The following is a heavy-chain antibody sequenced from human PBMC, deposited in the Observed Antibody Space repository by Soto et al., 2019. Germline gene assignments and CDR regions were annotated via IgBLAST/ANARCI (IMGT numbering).Heavy chain of an antibody. CDR1: GFTFSSCG. D-gene: IGHD4-17*01. Sequence: GGSLRLCCAGSGFTFSSCGMLWGRQAPGKGLEWVAVIWYDGSNKYYADSVKGRFTISRDNSKNTLYLQMNSLRAEDTALYYCSYGDHLDLHSFPTRRSSDL. CDR3: SYGDHLDLHSFPTRRSSDL. J-gene: IGHJ2*01. CDR2: IWYDGSNK. V-gene: IGHV3-30*02.